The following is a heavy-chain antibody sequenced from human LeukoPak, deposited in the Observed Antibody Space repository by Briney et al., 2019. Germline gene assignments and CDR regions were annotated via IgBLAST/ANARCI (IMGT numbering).Heavy chain of an antibody. CDR2: INPNSGGT. V-gene: IGHV1-2*02. D-gene: IGHD3-9*01. Sequence: ASVKVSCKASGYTFTSYYMHWVRQAPGQGLEWMGWINPNSGGTNYAQKFQGRVTMTRDTSISTAYMELSRLRSDDTAVYYCASVRYFDWLPLDYWGQGTLVTVSS. CDR1: GYTFTSYY. J-gene: IGHJ4*02. CDR3: ASVRYFDWLPLDY.